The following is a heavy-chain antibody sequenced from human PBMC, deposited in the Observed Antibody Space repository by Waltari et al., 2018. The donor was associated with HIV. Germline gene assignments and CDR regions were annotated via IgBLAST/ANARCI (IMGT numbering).Heavy chain of an antibody. CDR1: GFTVSSNY. V-gene: IGHV3-53*01. CDR2: IYSGGST. CDR3: ARDPEMATKWGY. D-gene: IGHD5-12*01. Sequence: EVQLVESGGGLIQPGGSLRLSCAASGFTVSSNYMSWVRQAPGKGLEWISVIYSGGSTYYADSVKGRFTIARDNSKNTLYLQMNSLRAEDTAVYYCARDPEMATKWGYWGQGTLVTVSS. J-gene: IGHJ4*02.